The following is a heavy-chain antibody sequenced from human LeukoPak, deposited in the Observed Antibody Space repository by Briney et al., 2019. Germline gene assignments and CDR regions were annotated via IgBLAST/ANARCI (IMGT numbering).Heavy chain of an antibody. CDR2: ISSSSSYI. J-gene: IGHJ4*02. V-gene: IGHV3-21*01. D-gene: IGHD3-22*01. CDR3: ARFLSYYYDSSGSTFDY. Sequence: GGSLRLSCAASGFTFSSYSMNWVRQAPGKGLEWVSSISSSSSYIYYADSVKGRFTISRDNAKNSLYLQMNSLRAEDTAVYYCARFLSYYYDSSGSTFDYCGQGTLVTVSS. CDR1: GFTFSSYS.